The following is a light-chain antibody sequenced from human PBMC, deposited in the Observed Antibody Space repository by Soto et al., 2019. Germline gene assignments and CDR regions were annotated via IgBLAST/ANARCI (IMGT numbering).Light chain of an antibody. CDR3: CSYVSSKTYV. J-gene: IGLJ1*01. CDR1: RTDVGGYNF. CDR2: EVS. Sequence: QSALTQPASVSESPGQSITIAFTGTRTDVGGYNFVSWYQQHPGKAPKLIIYEVSNRPSGVSNRFSGSKSDNTASLTISGLQAEDEADYYCCSYVSSKTYVFGTGTKVTVL. V-gene: IGLV2-14*01.